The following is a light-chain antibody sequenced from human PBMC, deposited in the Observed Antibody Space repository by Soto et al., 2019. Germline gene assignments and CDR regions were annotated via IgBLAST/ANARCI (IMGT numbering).Light chain of an antibody. J-gene: IGLJ2*01. CDR1: NSNIRADYD. CDR3: QSYDSSLSSRV. V-gene: IGLV1-40*01. CDR2: GNN. Sequence: QAVVTQPPSVSGAPGQRVTISCTGSNSNIRADYDVHWYQRCPGTAPKLLISGNNNRPSGVPERFSGSKSGTSASLAITGLQAEDEADYYCQSYDSSLSSRVFGGGTKLTVL.